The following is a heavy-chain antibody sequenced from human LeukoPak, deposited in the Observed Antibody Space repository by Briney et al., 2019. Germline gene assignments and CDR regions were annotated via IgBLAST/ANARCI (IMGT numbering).Heavy chain of an antibody. CDR2: VSKDGNTK. Sequence: GGSLRLSCVASGFTFSTYAIHWVRQAPGKGLEWVAVVSKDGNTKYYADSVKGRFTISRDNSKNTLYLQMNSLRAEDTAVYYCATRPDELVPFDYWGQGTLVTVSS. CDR1: GFTFSTYA. V-gene: IGHV3-30*04. D-gene: IGHD3-9*01. CDR3: ATRPDELVPFDY. J-gene: IGHJ4*02.